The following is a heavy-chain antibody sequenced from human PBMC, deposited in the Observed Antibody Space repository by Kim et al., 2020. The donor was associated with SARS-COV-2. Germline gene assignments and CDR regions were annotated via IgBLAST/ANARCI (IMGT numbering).Heavy chain of an antibody. V-gene: IGHV4-34*01. CDR1: GGSFSGYY. CDR2: INHSGST. J-gene: IGHJ2*01. Sequence: SETLSLTCAVYGGSFSGYYWSWIRQPPGKGLEWIGEINHSGSTNYNPSLKSRVTISVDTSKNQFSLKLSSVTAADTAVYYCARGRYSSSWYGVNWYFDL. CDR3: ARGRYSSSWYGVNWYFDL. D-gene: IGHD6-13*01.